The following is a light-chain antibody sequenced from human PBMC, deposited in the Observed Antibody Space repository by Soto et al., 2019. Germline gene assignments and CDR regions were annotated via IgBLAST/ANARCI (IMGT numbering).Light chain of an antibody. CDR2: AAS. CDR1: QYISSY. CDR3: LQLNSYPLT. V-gene: IGKV1-17*01. Sequence: DIQMTQSPSSLSASVGDRVTITRRAGQYISSYLNWYQQKPGKAPKLLIYAASSLQSGVPSRFSGSGSGTGFTLTISSLQPEDFATYYCLQLNSYPLTFGGGTKVDI. J-gene: IGKJ4*01.